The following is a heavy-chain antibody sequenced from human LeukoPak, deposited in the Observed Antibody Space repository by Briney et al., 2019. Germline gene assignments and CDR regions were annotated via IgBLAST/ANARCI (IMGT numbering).Heavy chain of an antibody. V-gene: IGHV4-61*01. CDR3: ARADYGGNSATLDY. Sequence: SETLSLTCTVSGGSVSSGSYYWSWIRQPPGTGLEWIGYIYYSGSTNYNPSLKSRVTISVDTSKNQFSLKLSSVTAADTAVYYCARADYGGNSATLDYWGQGTLVTVSS. J-gene: IGHJ4*02. CDR2: IYYSGST. CDR1: GGSVSSGSYY. D-gene: IGHD4-23*01.